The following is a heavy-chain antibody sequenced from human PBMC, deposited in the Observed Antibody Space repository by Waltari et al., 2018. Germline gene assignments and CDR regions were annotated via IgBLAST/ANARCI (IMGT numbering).Heavy chain of an antibody. D-gene: IGHD5-18*01. CDR2: IGTYNGIA. Sequence: QVHLVQSGPAVKRPGASVKVSCKASGYTFNHYGISWVRQAPGHGLEWMGWIGTYNGIANDAQRVEDRVTMTVDSPTSTAYMELRNLRSDDTGIYYCARAGYGVPTYTYYGMDVWGQGTTVTVSS. CDR1: GYTFNHYG. V-gene: IGHV1-18*01. J-gene: IGHJ6*02. CDR3: ARAGYGVPTYTYYGMDV.